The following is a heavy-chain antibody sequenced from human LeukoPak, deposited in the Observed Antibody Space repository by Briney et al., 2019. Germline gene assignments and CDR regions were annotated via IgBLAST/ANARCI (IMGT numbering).Heavy chain of an antibody. CDR2: ISGSGGST. V-gene: IGHV3-23*01. D-gene: IGHD3-22*01. CDR1: GFTFSSYA. Sequence: GSLRLSCAASGFTFSSYAMSWVRQAPGKGLEWVSAISGSGGSTYYADSVKGRFTISRDNSKNTLYLQMNSLRAEDTAVYYCAKVLEYTTLDSSGYYSGFDYWGQGTLVTVSS. J-gene: IGHJ4*02. CDR3: AKVLEYTTLDSSGYYSGFDY.